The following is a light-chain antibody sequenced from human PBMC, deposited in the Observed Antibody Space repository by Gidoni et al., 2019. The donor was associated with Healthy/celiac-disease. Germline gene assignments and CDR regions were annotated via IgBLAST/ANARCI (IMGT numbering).Light chain of an antibody. CDR2: AAS. Sequence: DIQMTQSPSSLSASVGDSVTITCRASQGIRNYLGWYQQKPGKAPKRLIYAASSLQSGVPSRFSGSGSGTEFTLTISSLQPEDFATYFCLQHNSYPQSVWTFGQGTKVEIK. J-gene: IGKJ1*01. CDR1: QGIRNY. CDR3: LQHNSYPQSVWT. V-gene: IGKV1-17*01.